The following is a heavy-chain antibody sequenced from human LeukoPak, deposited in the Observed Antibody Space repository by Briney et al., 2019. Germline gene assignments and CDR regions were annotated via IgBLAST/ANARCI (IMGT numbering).Heavy chain of an antibody. Sequence: GGSLRLSCAASGFIFDDYAMHWVRQAPGKGLEWVSGISWNSGSIGYADSVKGRFTISRDNAKNSLYLQMNSLRAEDTALYYCAKGYSSSWYSYFQHWGQGTLVTVSS. CDR2: ISWNSGSI. CDR3: AKGYSSSWYSYFQH. CDR1: GFIFDDYA. J-gene: IGHJ1*01. V-gene: IGHV3-9*01. D-gene: IGHD6-13*01.